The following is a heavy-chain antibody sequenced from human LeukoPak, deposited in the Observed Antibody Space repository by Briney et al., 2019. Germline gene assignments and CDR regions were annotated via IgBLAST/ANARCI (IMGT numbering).Heavy chain of an antibody. CDR3: ARDLDDAFDA. Sequence: GGSLRLSCTASGFNFSSYTMNWVRQAPGKGLEWVSSIGSYSTYIYYADSLKGRFTISRDNAKNSLYLQMNSLRAEDTAVYYCARDLDDAFDAWGQGTMVTVSS. J-gene: IGHJ3*01. CDR2: IGSYSTYI. V-gene: IGHV3-21*01. CDR1: GFNFSSYT.